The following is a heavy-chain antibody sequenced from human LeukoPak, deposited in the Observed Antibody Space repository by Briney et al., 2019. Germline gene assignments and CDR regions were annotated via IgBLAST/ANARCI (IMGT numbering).Heavy chain of an antibody. CDR2: VTGSST. Sequence: GGSLRLSCAASGFTFSSSAMSWVRQAPGKGLEWVSTVTGSSTYYADSVGGRFTASRDNSKNTLYLQMDSLRAEDTAVFYCAQLRAYYDSTAHYYFDFWGQGTLVTVSS. CDR3: AQLRAYYDSTAHYYFDF. D-gene: IGHD3-22*01. J-gene: IGHJ4*02. CDR1: GFTFSSSA. V-gene: IGHV3-23*01.